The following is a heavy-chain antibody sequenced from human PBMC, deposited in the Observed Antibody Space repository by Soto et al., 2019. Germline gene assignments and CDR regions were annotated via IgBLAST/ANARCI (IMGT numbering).Heavy chain of an antibody. J-gene: IGHJ2*01. CDR2: TYYRSKWYN. CDR3: ARAAYSSGWYGNDWYFDL. V-gene: IGHV6-1*01. Sequence: SQTLSLTCAISGDSVSSNSAAWNWIRQSPSRGLEWLGRTYYRSKWYNDYAVSVKSRITINPDTSKNQFSLQLNSVTPEDTAVYYCARAAYSSGWYGNDWYFDLWGRGTLVTVSS. CDR1: GDSVSSNSAA. D-gene: IGHD6-19*01.